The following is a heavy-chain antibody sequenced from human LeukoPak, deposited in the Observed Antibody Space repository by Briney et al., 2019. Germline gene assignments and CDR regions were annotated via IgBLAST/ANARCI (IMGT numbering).Heavy chain of an antibody. CDR1: GGSISSYY. CDR3: ARANYCDSSGYRSPYGMDV. J-gene: IGHJ6*02. D-gene: IGHD3-22*01. V-gene: IGHV4-59*01. CDR2: IYYSGST. Sequence: SETLSLTCTVSGGSISSYYWSWIRQPPGKGLEWIGYIYYSGSTNYNPSPKSRVTISVDTSKNQFSLKLSSVTAADTAVYYCARANYCDSSGYRSPYGMDVWGQGTTVTVSS.